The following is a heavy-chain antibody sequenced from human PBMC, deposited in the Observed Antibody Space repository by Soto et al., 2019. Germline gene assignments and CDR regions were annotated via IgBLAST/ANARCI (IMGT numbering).Heavy chain of an antibody. Sequence: QVQLVESGGGVVQPGTSLRLSCAASGFTFTAYSMSWVRQAPGKGLEWVAVVSRDGDNKYYAESFKGRFAISRDNSKNTVYLQINSLSIEDTAMYFCARAQHGDSWGQGTLVIVSS. D-gene: IGHD6-13*01. V-gene: IGHV3-30*09. CDR2: VSRDGDNK. CDR3: ARAQHGDS. CDR1: GFTFTAYS. J-gene: IGHJ4*02.